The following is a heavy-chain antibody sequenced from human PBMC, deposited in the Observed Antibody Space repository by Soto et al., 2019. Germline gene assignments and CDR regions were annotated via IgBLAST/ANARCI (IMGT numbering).Heavy chain of an antibody. V-gene: IGHV3-30*18. D-gene: IGHD3-3*01. CDR1: GFTFSSYG. Sequence: QVQLVESGGGVVQPGRSLRLSCAASGFTFSSYGMHWVRQAPGKGLEWVAFISYDESNKYYADSVKGRFTISRDNSRTTLYLQMNSLRAEDTAVYFCANRRNVLRFLEWSSGMEVWGQGTTVTVSS. CDR3: ANRRNVLRFLEWSSGMEV. J-gene: IGHJ6*02. CDR2: ISYDESNK.